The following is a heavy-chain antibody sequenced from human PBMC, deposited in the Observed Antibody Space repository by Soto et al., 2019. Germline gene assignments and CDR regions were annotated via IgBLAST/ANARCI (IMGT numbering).Heavy chain of an antibody. CDR2: ISYDGSNK. J-gene: IGHJ4*02. Sequence: QVQLVESGGGVVQPGRSLRLSCAASGFTFSSYAMHWVRQAPGKGLEWVAVISYDGSNKYYADSVKGRFTISRDNSKNTLYLQMNSLRAEDTAVYYCARAVRILRFLEWLPYVEYWGQGTLVTVSS. V-gene: IGHV3-30-3*01. D-gene: IGHD3-3*01. CDR1: GFTFSSYA. CDR3: ARAVRILRFLEWLPYVEY.